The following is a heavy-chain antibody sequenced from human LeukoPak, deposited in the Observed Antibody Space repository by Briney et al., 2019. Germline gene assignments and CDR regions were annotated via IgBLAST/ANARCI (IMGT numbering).Heavy chain of an antibody. CDR3: TTDPTMIESYYYYMDV. CDR1: GFTFSSYA. CDR2: IKSKTDGGTT. Sequence: PGGSLRLSCAASGFTFSSYAMSWVRQAPGKGLEWVGRIKSKTDGGTTDYAAPVKGGFTISRDDSKNTLYLQMNSLKTEDTAVYYCTTDPTMIESYYYYMDVWGKGTTVTVSS. D-gene: IGHD3-22*01. V-gene: IGHV3-15*01. J-gene: IGHJ6*03.